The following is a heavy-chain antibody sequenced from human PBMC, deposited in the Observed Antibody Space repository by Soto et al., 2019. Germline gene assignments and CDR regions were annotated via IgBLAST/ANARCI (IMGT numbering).Heavy chain of an antibody. D-gene: IGHD3-10*01. Sequence: SETLSLTCTVSGGSISSGGYYWSWIRQHPGKGLEWIGYIYYSGSTYYNTSLKSRVTISVDTSKNQFSLKLSSVTAADTAVYXCARVGFGXLLAXGMDVWGQGTTVTVSS. CDR1: GGSISSGGYY. V-gene: IGHV4-31*03. CDR3: ARVGFGXLLAXGMDV. CDR2: IYYSGST. J-gene: IGHJ6*02.